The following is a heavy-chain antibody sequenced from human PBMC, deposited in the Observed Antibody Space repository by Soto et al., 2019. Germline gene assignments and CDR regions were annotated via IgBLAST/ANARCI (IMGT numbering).Heavy chain of an antibody. CDR3: ARAREDSSGWFDH. D-gene: IGHD6-19*01. J-gene: IGHJ5*02. CDR1: GYIFSGNY. CDR2: INAKNGGT. V-gene: IGHV1-2*02. Sequence: QVQLVQSGAEVRKPGASVKVSCKASGYIFSGNYLHWVRRAPGQGLEWMAWINAKNGGTNYAQKCRARATVTRDTSISTTYLELSGLTSDDTAVYYCARAREDSSGWFDHWGQGTQVTVSP.